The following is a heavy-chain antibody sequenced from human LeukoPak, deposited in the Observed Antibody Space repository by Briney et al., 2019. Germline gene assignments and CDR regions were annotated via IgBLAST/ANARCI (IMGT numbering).Heavy chain of an antibody. V-gene: IGHV1-2*02. CDR2: INPDSGGT. J-gene: IGHJ4*02. CDR1: GYTFTGYY. Sequence: GASVKVSCKTSGYTFTGYYMHWVRQAPGQGLEWMGWINPDSGGTDYAQKFQGRVTMTRDTSISTAYMELSRPTSDDTAVYYCARGSGYCSPTGCYYFDHWGQGTLVTVSS. D-gene: IGHD2-2*01. CDR3: ARGSGYCSPTGCYYFDH.